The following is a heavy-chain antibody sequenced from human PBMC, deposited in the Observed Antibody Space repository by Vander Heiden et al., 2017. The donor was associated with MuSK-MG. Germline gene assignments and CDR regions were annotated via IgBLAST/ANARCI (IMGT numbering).Heavy chain of an antibody. CDR2: FDTEDGEK. V-gene: IGHV1-24*01. D-gene: IGHD1-26*01. CDR3: ANGGKSSFYY. Sequence: QVQLVQSGAEVKTPGASVKVSCKVSGYTLTDLSMHWLRQAPGKGLEWMGGFDTEDGEKSDAQKFQGRVTRTEETSKDTAYMEMSSMRAEDTAVYYWANGGKSSFYYWAQGNLVTVS. CDR1: GYTLTDLS. J-gene: IGHJ4*02.